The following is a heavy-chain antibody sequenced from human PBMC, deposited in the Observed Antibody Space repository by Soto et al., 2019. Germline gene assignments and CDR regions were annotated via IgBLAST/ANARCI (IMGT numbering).Heavy chain of an antibody. Sequence: QVHLVQSGAEVKKPGSSVKVSCKASGGTFSSYAISWVRQAPGQGLEWMGGFIPISGTTNYAQKFQGRVTITADESTSTAHMELSSLRSEDTAVYYCTRDRGRRYNDGRGYYYSAYWGQGTLVTVSS. V-gene: IGHV1-69*01. CDR1: GGTFSSYA. D-gene: IGHD3-22*01. J-gene: IGHJ4*02. CDR3: TRDRGRRYNDGRGYYYSAY. CDR2: FIPISGTT.